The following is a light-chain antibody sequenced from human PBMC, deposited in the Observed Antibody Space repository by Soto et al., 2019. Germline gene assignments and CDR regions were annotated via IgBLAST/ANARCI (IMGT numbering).Light chain of an antibody. Sequence: EIVLTQSPGTLSLSPGERATLSCRASQSVSSSYLAWYQQKPGQAPRLLIYGASSRATGIPDRFSGSASGTDFTLTISRLEPEDFAVYYCQQYGSSPPLTFGGGTKVEIK. J-gene: IGKJ4*01. V-gene: IGKV3-20*01. CDR3: QQYGSSPPLT. CDR2: GAS. CDR1: QSVSSSY.